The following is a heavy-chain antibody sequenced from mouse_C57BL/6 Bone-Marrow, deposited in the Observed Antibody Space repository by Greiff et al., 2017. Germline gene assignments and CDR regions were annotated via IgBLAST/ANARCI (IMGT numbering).Heavy chain of an antibody. J-gene: IGHJ1*03. V-gene: IGHV12-3*01. Sequence: QLVESGPGLVKPSQSLFLTCSITGFPITSGYYWIWIRQSPGKPLEWMGYITHSGETFYNPSLQSPISITRETSKNQFFLQLNSVTTEDTAMYYCAGDKFITTVVEYFDVWGTGTTVTVSS. D-gene: IGHD1-1*01. CDR2: ITHSGET. CDR1: GFPITSGYY. CDR3: AGDKFITTVVEYFDV.